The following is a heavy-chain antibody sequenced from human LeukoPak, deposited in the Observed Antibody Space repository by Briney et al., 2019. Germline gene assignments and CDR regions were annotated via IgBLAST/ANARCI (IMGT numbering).Heavy chain of an antibody. Sequence: GGSRRLSCAASGFTFDDYAMHWVRQAPGRGLEWVSGISWNSGSIGYADSVEGRFTISRDNAKNSLYLQMNSLRAEDTALYYCAKDRKRYSGYDWGGDFDYWGQGTLVTVSS. V-gene: IGHV3-9*01. CDR2: ISWNSGSI. J-gene: IGHJ4*02. D-gene: IGHD5-12*01. CDR1: GFTFDDYA. CDR3: AKDRKRYSGYDWGGDFDY.